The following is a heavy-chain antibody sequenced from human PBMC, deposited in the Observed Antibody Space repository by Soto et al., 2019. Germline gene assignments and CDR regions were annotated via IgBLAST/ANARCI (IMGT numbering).Heavy chain of an antibody. D-gene: IGHD2-2*01. CDR2: IYYSGST. CDR3: ARDPGYCSSTSCFPLNWFDP. Sequence: QVQLQESGPGLVKPSETLSLTCTVSGGSISSYYWSWIRQPPGKGLEWIGYIYYSGSTNYNPSLKSRVTISVDTSKNQFSLKLSSVTAADTAVYYCARDPGYCSSTSCFPLNWFDPWGQGTLVTVSS. V-gene: IGHV4-59*01. CDR1: GGSISSYY. J-gene: IGHJ5*02.